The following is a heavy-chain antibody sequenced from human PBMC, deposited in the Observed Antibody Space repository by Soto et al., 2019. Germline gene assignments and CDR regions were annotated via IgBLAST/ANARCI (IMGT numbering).Heavy chain of an antibody. CDR3: AKIVARHSLVPVFDQ. V-gene: IGHV3-9*01. Sequence: EVQLVESGGGLVQPGRSLRLSFVASGVTFDESAVHWVRPAPGKGLEWVSGISWDGGSINYAASVRGRFTVSRDNAKISLYLPMTSLGFEATAFYYCAKIVARHSLVPVFDQWGQGALVTVSS. J-gene: IGHJ4*02. CDR2: ISWDGGSI. CDR1: GVTFDESA. D-gene: IGHD2-21*01.